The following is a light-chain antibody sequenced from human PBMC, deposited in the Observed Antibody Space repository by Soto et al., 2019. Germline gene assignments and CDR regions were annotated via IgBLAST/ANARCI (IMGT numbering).Light chain of an antibody. CDR1: KLGNKY. CDR3: QAWDNSTVL. J-gene: IGLJ2*01. CDR2: QDR. V-gene: IGLV3-1*01. Sequence: SYELTQPPSVSVSPGQTASITCSGDKLGNKYVCWYQQKPGQSPVLVIYQDRKRPSGIPERFSGSNSGNTATLTISGTQAMDEADYYCQAWDNSTVLFGGGTKLTVL.